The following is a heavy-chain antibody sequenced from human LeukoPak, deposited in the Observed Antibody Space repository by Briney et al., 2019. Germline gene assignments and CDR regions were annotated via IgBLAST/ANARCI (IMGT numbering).Heavy chain of an antibody. CDR2: ISSISSTI. J-gene: IGHJ4*02. CDR3: ARGGAARPDY. V-gene: IGHV3-48*01. Sequence: GGSLRLSCAASGFTFTTYWMSWVRQAPGKGLEWVSYISSISSTINYADSVKGRFTISRDNAENSLYLQMSSLRAEDTAVYYCARGGAARPDYWGQGTLVTVSS. CDR1: GFTFTTYW. D-gene: IGHD6-6*01.